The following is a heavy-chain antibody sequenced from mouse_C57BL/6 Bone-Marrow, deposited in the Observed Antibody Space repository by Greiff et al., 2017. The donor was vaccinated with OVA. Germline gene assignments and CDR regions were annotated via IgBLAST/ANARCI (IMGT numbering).Heavy chain of an antibody. CDR2: ISNGGGST. CDR3: ARRGYYDYDDYAMDY. J-gene: IGHJ4*01. CDR1: GFTFSDYY. Sequence: EVMLVESGGGLVQPGGSLKLSCAASGFTFSDYYMYWVRQTPEKRLEWVAYISNGGGSTYYPDTVKGRFTISRDNAKNTLYLQMSRLKSEDTAMYYCARRGYYDYDDYAMDYWGQGTSVTVSS. D-gene: IGHD2-4*01. V-gene: IGHV5-12*01.